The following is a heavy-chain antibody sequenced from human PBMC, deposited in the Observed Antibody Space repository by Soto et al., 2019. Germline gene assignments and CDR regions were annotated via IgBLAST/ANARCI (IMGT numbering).Heavy chain of an antibody. D-gene: IGHD2-2*01. CDR2: IRSKANSYAT. Sequence: PGGSLRLSCAASGFTFSGSAMHWVRQASGKGLEWVGRIRSKANSYATAYAASVEGRFTISRDDSKNTAYLQMNSLKTEDTAVYYCTRTGYCSSTSCSYYYYGMDVWGQGTTVTV. J-gene: IGHJ6*02. V-gene: IGHV3-73*01. CDR1: GFTFSGSA. CDR3: TRTGYCSSTSCSYYYYGMDV.